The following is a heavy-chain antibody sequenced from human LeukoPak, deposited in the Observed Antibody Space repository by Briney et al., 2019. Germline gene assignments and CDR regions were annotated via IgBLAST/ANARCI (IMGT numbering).Heavy chain of an antibody. CDR1: GFTFRSYG. Sequence: GGSLRLSCEASGFTFRSYGMHWVRQAPGKGLEWVAVIWYDGNHEYYADSVKGRFTISRDNSKNTLYLQMNSLRAEETAVYYCARERSLSYYFDYWGQGTLVTVSS. CDR3: ARERSLSYYFDY. J-gene: IGHJ4*02. D-gene: IGHD1-26*01. V-gene: IGHV3-33*01. CDR2: IWYDGNHE.